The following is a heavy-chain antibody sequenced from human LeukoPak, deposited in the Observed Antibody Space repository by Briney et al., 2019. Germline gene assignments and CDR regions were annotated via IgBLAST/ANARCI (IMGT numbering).Heavy chain of an antibody. D-gene: IGHD5-24*01. CDR2: LSPTGGTT. J-gene: IGHJ4*02. CDR1: EFDFSNAG. Sequence: GGSLRLSCAASEFDFSNAGMNWVRQSPGKGLEWVSFLSPTGGTTYYADSVKGRFVISRDNAKNKLWLQMDSLSVDDTALYFCAKASRRWQHFDSWGEGTLVTVST. V-gene: IGHV3-23*01. CDR3: AKASRRWQHFDS.